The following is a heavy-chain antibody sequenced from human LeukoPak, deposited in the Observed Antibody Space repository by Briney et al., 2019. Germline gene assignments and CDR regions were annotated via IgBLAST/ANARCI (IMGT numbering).Heavy chain of an antibody. D-gene: IGHD6-13*01. J-gene: IGHJ6*03. V-gene: IGHV4-39*07. CDR3: ARASGPRSSSWYAVPRYYYYYMDV. CDR2: INHSGST. Sequence: SETLSLTCTVSGGSFSSGSYYWSWIRQPPGKGLEWIGEINHSGSTNYNPSLKSRVTISVDTSKNQFSLKLSSVTAADTAVYYCARASGPRSSSWYAVPRYYYYYMDVWGKGTTVTVSS. CDR1: GGSFSSGSYY.